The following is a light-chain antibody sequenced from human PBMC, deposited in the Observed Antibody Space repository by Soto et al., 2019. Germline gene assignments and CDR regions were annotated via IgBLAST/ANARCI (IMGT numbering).Light chain of an antibody. V-gene: IGLV2-23*02. CDR1: SSDVGNYNL. J-gene: IGLJ3*02. Sequence: QSVLTQPASVSGSPRQSITISCTGTSSDVGNYNLVSWFQQHPGKAPKLMIYEVTKRPSGVSNRFSGSKSGNTASLTISGLLAEDEADYYCCSYAGSSTCVFGGGTKLTVL. CDR2: EVT. CDR3: CSYAGSSTCV.